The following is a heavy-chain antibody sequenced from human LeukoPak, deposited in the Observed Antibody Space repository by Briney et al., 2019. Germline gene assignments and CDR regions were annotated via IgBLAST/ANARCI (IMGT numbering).Heavy chain of an antibody. D-gene: IGHD6-13*01. V-gene: IGHV3-43D*03. J-gene: IGHJ3*02. CDR3: AREGSSSDAFDI. CDR2: ISWDGGST. CDR1: GFTFDDYA. Sequence: GGSLRLSCAASGFTFDDYAMHWVRQAPGKGLEWVSLISWDGGSTYYADSVKGRFTISRDNSKNSLYLQMNSLRAEDTAVYYCAREGSSSDAFDIWGQGTMVTVSS.